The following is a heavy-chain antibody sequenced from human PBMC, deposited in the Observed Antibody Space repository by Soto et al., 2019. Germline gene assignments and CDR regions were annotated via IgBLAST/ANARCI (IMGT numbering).Heavy chain of an antibody. CDR3: ARSSGGSGKLWNYYGMEV. CDR1: VYTFTSYA. D-gene: IGHD3-10*01. V-gene: IGHV1-3*01. CDR2: INAGNGNT. Sequence: ASVKVSCKASVYTFTSYAMHWVRQAPGQRLEWMGWINAGNGNTKYSQKFQGRVTITRDTSASTAYMELSSLRAEDTAVYYCARSSGGSGKLWNYYGMEVWGQGTAVTVS. J-gene: IGHJ6*02.